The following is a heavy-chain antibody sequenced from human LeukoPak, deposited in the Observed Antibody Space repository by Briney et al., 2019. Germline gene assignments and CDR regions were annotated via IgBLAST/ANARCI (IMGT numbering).Heavy chain of an antibody. CDR1: GGSISSGSDY. V-gene: IGHV4-61*02. Sequence: SETLSLTCTVSGGSISSGSDYWSWIRQPAGKGLEWIGRIYTSGRTNYNPSLKSRVTISVDTSKNQFSLKLSSVTAADTAVYYCARTDQAFDIWGQGTMVTVSS. J-gene: IGHJ3*02. CDR2: IYTSGRT. CDR3: ARTDQAFDI.